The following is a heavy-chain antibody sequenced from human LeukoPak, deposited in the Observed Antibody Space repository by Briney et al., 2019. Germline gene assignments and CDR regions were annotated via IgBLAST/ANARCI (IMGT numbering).Heavy chain of an antibody. CDR1: GGSFSGYY. CDR3: ARRIAARPRGYWFDP. D-gene: IGHD6-6*01. CDR2: INHSGST. Sequence: SETLSLTCAVYGGSFSGYYWSWIRQPPGKGLEWIEEINHSGSTNYNPSLKSRVTISVDTSKNQFSLKVTSVTAADTAEYYCARRIAARPRGYWFDPWGQGTLVTVSS. J-gene: IGHJ5*02. V-gene: IGHV4-34*01.